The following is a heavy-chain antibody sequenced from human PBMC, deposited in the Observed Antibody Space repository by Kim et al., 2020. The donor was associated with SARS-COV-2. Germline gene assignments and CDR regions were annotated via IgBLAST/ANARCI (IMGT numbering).Heavy chain of an antibody. CDR3: AREGSYRILFP. CDR1: GFTFSSYG. J-gene: IGHJ5*02. Sequence: GGSLRLSCAASGFTFSSYGMHWVRQAPGKGLEWVAVIWYDGSNKYYADSVKGRFTISRDNSKNTLYLQMNSLRAEDTAVYYCAREGSYRILFPWGQGTLVTVSS. D-gene: IGHD2-15*01. CDR2: IWYDGSNK. V-gene: IGHV3-33*01.